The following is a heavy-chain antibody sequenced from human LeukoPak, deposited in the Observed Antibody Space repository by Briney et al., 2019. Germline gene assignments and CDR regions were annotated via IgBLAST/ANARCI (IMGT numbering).Heavy chain of an antibody. J-gene: IGHJ4*02. V-gene: IGHV4-59*08. CDR3: ARAKQEGYYDILTGYHDRYFDY. Sequence: SETLSLTCTVSGGSISSYYWSWIRQPPGKGLEWIGYIYYSGSTNYNPSLKSRVTISVDTSKNQFPLKLSSVTAADTAVYYCARAKQEGYYDILTGYHDRYFDYWGQGTLVTVSS. CDR2: IYYSGST. CDR1: GGSISSYY. D-gene: IGHD3-9*01.